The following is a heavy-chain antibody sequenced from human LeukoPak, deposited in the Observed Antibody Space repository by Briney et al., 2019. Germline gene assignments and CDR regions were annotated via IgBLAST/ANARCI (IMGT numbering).Heavy chain of an antibody. CDR3: ARDSHFRSFDY. J-gene: IGHJ4*02. CDR2: INPSGGST. Sequence: SVMVSCKASGYTFTSYYMHWVRQAPGQGREGMGIINPSGGSTSYAQKFQGRVTMTRDMSTSTVYMELSSLRSEDTAVYYCARDSHFRSFDYWGQGTLVTVSS. CDR1: GYTFTSYY. V-gene: IGHV1-46*01.